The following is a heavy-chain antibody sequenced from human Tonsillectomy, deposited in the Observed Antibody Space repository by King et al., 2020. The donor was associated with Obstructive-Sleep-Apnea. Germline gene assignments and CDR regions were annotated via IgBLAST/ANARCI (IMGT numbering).Heavy chain of an antibody. J-gene: IGHJ4*02. V-gene: IGHV4-34*01. CDR2: INHSGST. CDR1: GGSFICCY. Sequence: VQLQQWGAGLLKPSETLSLTCAVYGGSFICCYWSWIRQPPGTGLEWIGEINHSGSTNYNPPPKSRGTISVDTSKNQFSLKLSSVTAADTAVYYCARGAIRAPGYWGQGTLVTVSS. CDR3: ARGAIRAPGY. D-gene: IGHD5-12*01.